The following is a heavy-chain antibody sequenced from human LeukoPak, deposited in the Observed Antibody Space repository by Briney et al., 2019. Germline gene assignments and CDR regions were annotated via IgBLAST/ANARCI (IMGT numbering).Heavy chain of an antibody. Sequence: SGGSLRLSCAASGFTFSSYGMQWVRQAPGKGLEWVAFIRYDGSDKYYADSVKGRFTISRDNSKNTLYLQMNSLRAEDTAVYYCAKGRVYYYGSGSLMDVWGQGTTVTVSS. V-gene: IGHV3-30*02. D-gene: IGHD3-10*01. J-gene: IGHJ6*02. CDR2: IRYDGSDK. CDR1: GFTFSSYG. CDR3: AKGRVYYYGSGSLMDV.